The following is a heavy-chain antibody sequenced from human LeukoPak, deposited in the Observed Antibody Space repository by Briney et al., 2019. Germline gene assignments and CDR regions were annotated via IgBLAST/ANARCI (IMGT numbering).Heavy chain of an antibody. D-gene: IGHD2-15*01. Sequence: GGSLRLSCAVSGFSVTSYGMSWVRQAPGKGLEWISAISLNGDTTYYADSVKGRFIISRDNSENKLYLQMNSLRTEDTAVYYCAQGYGSGWFPYWGQGSLVSVSS. V-gene: IGHV3-23*01. CDR1: GFSVTSYG. CDR2: ISLNGDTT. J-gene: IGHJ4*02. CDR3: AQGYGSGWFPY.